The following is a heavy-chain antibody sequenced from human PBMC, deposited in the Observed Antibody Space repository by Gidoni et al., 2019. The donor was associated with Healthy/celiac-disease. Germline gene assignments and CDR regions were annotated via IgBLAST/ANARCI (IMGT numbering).Heavy chain of an antibody. CDR3: ARVGIAVAANWYPHDDAFDI. CDR2: INPSGGST. V-gene: IGHV1-46*01. J-gene: IGHJ3*02. D-gene: IGHD6-19*01. CDR1: GYTFTSYY. Sequence: QVQLVQSGAEVKKPGASVKVSCKASGYTFTSYYMHWVRQAPGQGLEWMGIINPSGGSTSYAQKFQGGVTMTRDTSTSTVYMELSSLRSEDTAVYYCARVGIAVAANWYPHDDAFDIWGQGTMVTVSS.